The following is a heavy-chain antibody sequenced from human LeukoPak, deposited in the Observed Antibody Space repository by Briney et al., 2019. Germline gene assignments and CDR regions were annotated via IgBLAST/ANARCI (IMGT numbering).Heavy chain of an antibody. CDR3: AKDGFWTTKTSYHGAHFFDH. CDR2: ISTSSSYI. CDR1: GFTFSTYS. Sequence: PGGSLRLSCAASGFTFSTYSMNWVRQAPGKGLEWVSSISTSSSYIYYADSVKGRFTISRDNAKNSLYLQMNTLRAEDTAVYYCAKDGFWTTKTSYHGAHFFDHWGQGTLVAVSS. D-gene: IGHD3/OR15-3a*01. V-gene: IGHV3-21*01. J-gene: IGHJ4*02.